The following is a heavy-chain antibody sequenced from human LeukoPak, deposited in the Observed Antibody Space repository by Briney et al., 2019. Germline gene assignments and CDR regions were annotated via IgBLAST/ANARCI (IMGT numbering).Heavy chain of an antibody. J-gene: IGHJ3*02. CDR1: GIPFSSFG. CDR2: IWYDGSNK. D-gene: IGHD1-26*01. CDR3: AREALTRYSGRTRSAFDI. Sequence: PGGSLRLSCAAPGIPFSSFGMHWLRQAPGKGLEWVAFIWYDGSNKYYADSVKGRFTISRDNSKNTLYLQMNSLTAEDTAVYYCAREALTRYSGRTRSAFDIWGQGTMVTVSS. V-gene: IGHV3-33*01.